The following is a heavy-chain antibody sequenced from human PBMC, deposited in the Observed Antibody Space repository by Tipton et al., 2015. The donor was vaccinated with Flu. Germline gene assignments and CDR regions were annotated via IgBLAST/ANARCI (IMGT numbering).Heavy chain of an antibody. V-gene: IGHV4-61*02. Sequence: TLSLTCTVSGGSISSGSYYWSWIRQPAGQGLEWIGRIYTSGSTNYNPSLKSRVTISVDTSKNQFSLKLSSVTAADTAVYYCARQYSSGSYYFDYWGQGTMVTVSS. CDR2: IYTSGST. CDR1: GGSISSGSYY. CDR3: ARQYSSGSYYFDY. D-gene: IGHD6-19*01. J-gene: IGHJ4*02.